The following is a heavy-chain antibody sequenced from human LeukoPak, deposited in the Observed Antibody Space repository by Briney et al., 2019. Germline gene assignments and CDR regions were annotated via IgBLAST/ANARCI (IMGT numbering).Heavy chain of an antibody. Sequence: SETLSLTCAVYGGSFSNYYWSWIRQPPGKGLEWIGEINDSGRINYNPSLMSRVTVSVDTSKSQFSLRLTSVTATDTAVYYCARRWNYGRNYYIDVWGNGATVSVSS. V-gene: IGHV4-34*01. CDR1: GGSFSNYY. CDR3: ARRWNYGRNYYIDV. CDR2: INDSGRI. J-gene: IGHJ6*03. D-gene: IGHD1-7*01.